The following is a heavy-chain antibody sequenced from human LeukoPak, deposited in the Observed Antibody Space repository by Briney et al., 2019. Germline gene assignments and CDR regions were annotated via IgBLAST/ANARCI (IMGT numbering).Heavy chain of an antibody. Sequence: ASVKVSCKASGYTFTSYYMHWVRQAPGQGLEWMGIINPSGGSTSYAQKFQGRVTMTRDTSTSTVYMELSSLRSEDTAVYYCAREWASVFEVPNYYGMDVWGQGTTVTVSS. CDR2: INPSGGST. CDR1: GYTFTSYY. CDR3: AREWASVFEVPNYYGMDV. J-gene: IGHJ6*02. D-gene: IGHD1-1*01. V-gene: IGHV1-46*01.